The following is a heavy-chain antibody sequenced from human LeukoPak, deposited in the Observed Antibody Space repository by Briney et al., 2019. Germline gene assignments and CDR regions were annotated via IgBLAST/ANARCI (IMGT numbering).Heavy chain of an antibody. D-gene: IGHD5-24*01. CDR2: INPNSGGT. CDR3: AREMTTIENDY. V-gene: IGHV1-2*02. CDR1: GYTFTDSN. J-gene: IGHJ4*02. Sequence: GASVKVSCKAAGYTFTDSNNHLERHAPGQGLEWMGRINPNSGGTDYAKKFQGRVTMTRDTSISTAYMELSRLRSDDTAVYYCAREMTTIENDYWGQGTLVTVSS.